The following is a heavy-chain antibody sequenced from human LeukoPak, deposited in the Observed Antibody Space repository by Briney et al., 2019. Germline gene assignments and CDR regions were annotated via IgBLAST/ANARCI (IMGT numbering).Heavy chain of an antibody. CDR1: GGSISSYY. Sequence: SETLSLTCTVPGGSISSYYWSWIRQSPGKGLEWIGYVYYTGSTNYNPSLKSRVTISIDTSKNQFSLKLNSVTAADTAVYYCAREVPDSSGYYFHYWGQGTLVTVSS. V-gene: IGHV4-59*01. J-gene: IGHJ4*02. D-gene: IGHD3-22*01. CDR3: AREVPDSSGYYFHY. CDR2: VYYTGST.